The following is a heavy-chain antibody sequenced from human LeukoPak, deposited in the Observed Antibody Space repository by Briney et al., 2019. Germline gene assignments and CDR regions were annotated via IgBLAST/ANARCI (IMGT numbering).Heavy chain of an antibody. V-gene: IGHV3-23*01. CDR2: ISGSGVST. Sequence: GGSLRLSCAASGFSFSSYWMHWVRQAPGKGLEWVSAISGSGVSTYYADSVKGRFTISRDNSKNTLYLQMNSLRAEDTAVYYCAKVRDYYDSRGSFDYWGQGTLVTVSS. CDR3: AKVRDYYDSRGSFDY. CDR1: GFSFSSYW. J-gene: IGHJ4*02. D-gene: IGHD3-22*01.